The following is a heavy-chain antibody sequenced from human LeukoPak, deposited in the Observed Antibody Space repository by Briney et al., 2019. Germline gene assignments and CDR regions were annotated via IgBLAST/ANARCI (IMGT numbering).Heavy chain of an antibody. D-gene: IGHD6-19*01. CDR1: GGSISSRSFH. Sequence: PSETLSLTCTVSGGSISSRSFHWGWIRQPPGKGLEWIGTIFYSGSTYYNPSLKSRVTMSVDTSKNQFSLKLSSVTAADTAVYYCAMIAVAGLQAFDYWGQGTLVTVSS. V-gene: IGHV4-39*01. CDR3: AMIAVAGLQAFDY. J-gene: IGHJ4*02. CDR2: IFYSGST.